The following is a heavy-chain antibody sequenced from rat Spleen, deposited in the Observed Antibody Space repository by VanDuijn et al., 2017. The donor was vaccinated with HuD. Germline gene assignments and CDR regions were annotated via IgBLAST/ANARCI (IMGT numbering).Heavy chain of an antibody. CDR1: GFSLISNT. V-gene: IGHV2-1*01. CDR2: IWGDGST. J-gene: IGHJ3*01. CDR3: TRDSRYYYYDERWFAY. Sequence: QVQLKESGPGLVQPSQTLSLTCTVSGFSLISNTIHWVRQPPGKGLEWMGGIWGDGSTDYNSALKSRLRISRDTSKSQVFLKMNSLQTDDTGTYYCTRDSRYYYYDERWFAYWGQGTLVTVSS. D-gene: IGHD1-12*01.